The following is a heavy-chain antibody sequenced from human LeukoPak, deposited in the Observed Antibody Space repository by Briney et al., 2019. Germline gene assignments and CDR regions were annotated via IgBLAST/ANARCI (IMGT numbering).Heavy chain of an antibody. Sequence: GGSLRLSCAASGFTLRDYWMHWVRQAPGKGLVWVARINGDWSSSTYADTVKGQFTISRDNAKNTLYLQMNSLRVEDTAVYYCARDPRNMGLDPWGQGTLVTVSS. CDR1: GFTLRDYW. D-gene: IGHD1-14*01. V-gene: IGHV3-74*01. CDR3: ARDPRNMGLDP. CDR2: INGDWSSS. J-gene: IGHJ5*02.